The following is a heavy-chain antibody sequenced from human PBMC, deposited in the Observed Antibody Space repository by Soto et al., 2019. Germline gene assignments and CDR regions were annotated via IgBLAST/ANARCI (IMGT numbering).Heavy chain of an antibody. CDR3: TACYSSSPPGY. D-gene: IGHD6-6*01. J-gene: IGHJ4*02. CDR1: GFTFGAYA. Sequence: SLRLSYTASGFTFGAYAMSRFRQAPGKGLEWVGFIRSKAYGGTTEYAASVKGRFTISRDDSKSIAYLQMNSLKTEDTAVYYCTACYSSSPPGYWGQGTLVTVFS. CDR2: IRSKAYGGTT. V-gene: IGHV3-49*03.